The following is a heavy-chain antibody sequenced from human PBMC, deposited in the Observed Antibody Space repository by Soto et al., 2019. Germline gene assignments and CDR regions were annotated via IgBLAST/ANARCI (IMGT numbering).Heavy chain of an antibody. CDR2: IIPILGIA. CDR3: ASSGSGWYVNWFDP. CDR1: GGTFSSYT. V-gene: IGHV1-69*02. J-gene: IGHJ5*02. Sequence: QVQLVQSGAEVKKPGSSVKVSCKASGGTFSSYTISWVRQAPGQGLEWMGRIIPILGIANYAQKFQGRVTITADKSTSTAYMELSCLRSEDTAVYYCASSGSGWYVNWFDPWGQGTLVTVSS. D-gene: IGHD6-19*01.